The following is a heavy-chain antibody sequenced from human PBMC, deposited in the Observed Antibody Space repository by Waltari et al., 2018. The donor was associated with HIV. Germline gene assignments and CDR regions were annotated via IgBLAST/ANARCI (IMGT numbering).Heavy chain of an antibody. V-gene: IGHV1-2*02. D-gene: IGHD3-10*01. J-gene: IGHJ4*02. CDR1: GYTFTDNY. CDR3: AREGRSSQKLRFDS. Sequence: QVLLAQSGAEVKKPGASVKVSCKTSGYTFTDNYIHWVRQAPGQGLEWVGWINPNNEGTVFAQKFQGRVTLTRDTSINSAYMELTRLQSDDTAVYYCAREGRSSQKLRFDSWGQGTLVTVSS. CDR2: INPNNEGT.